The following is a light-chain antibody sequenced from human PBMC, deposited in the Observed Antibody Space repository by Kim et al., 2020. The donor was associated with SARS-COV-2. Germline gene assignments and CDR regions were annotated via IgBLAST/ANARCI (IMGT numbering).Light chain of an antibody. V-gene: IGLV1-40*01. Sequence: RVTISCTGSSSNRGANYNVHWYQHLPGTAPRLLIYDDDNRPSGVPGRFSGSKSGTSASLAIIGLRTEDEGDYYCQSYDNSLSNYVFGTGTKVTVL. CDR1: SSNRGANYN. J-gene: IGLJ1*01. CDR2: DDD. CDR3: QSYDNSLSNYV.